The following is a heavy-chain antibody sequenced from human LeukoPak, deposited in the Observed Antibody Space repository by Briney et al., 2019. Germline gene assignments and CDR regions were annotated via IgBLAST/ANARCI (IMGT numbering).Heavy chain of an antibody. CDR2: ISGSGSDL. CDR3: ARSIGYYYTMDV. D-gene: IGHD3-22*01. V-gene: IGHV3-11*01. CDR1: GFSFSDYY. Sequence: GGSLRLSCVACGFSFSDYYMSWLRQAPGRGLEWISYISGSGSDLYYADSVKGRFTISRDNANNPLYLQMNSLRAEDTAVYYCARSIGYYYTMDVWGQGTTVTVSS. J-gene: IGHJ6*02.